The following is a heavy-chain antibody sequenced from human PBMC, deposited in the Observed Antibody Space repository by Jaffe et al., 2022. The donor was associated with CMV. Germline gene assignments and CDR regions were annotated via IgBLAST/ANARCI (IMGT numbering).Heavy chain of an antibody. V-gene: IGHV4-4*07. D-gene: IGHD5-12*01. CDR2: IYSSGRST. J-gene: IGHJ4*02. Sequence: QVQLQESGPGLVKPSETLSLTCTVSGGSISDYYWNWFRQPAGNGLEWIGHIYSSGRSTSYNPSLKSRVTMSLDTSKNQFSLKLNSVTAADTAVYYCARGSVYIAQLPFDYWGQGTLVTVSS. CDR3: ARGSVYIAQLPFDY. CDR1: GGSISDYY.